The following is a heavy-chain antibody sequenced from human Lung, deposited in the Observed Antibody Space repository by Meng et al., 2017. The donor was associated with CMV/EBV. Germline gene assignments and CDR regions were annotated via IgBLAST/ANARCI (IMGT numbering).Heavy chain of an antibody. CDR1: GDSITNHNG. Sequence: QVRWLGPGPQLVKPSGPLPLTAPSPGDSITNHNGWAWVRQPPGKGLEWIGEIPHRGSSAYNPSLKSRVSMSIDKSKNQFSLKLTSVTAADTAVYHCLRRSGGSVWGQGTLVTVSS. CDR2: IPHRGSS. D-gene: IGHD3-10*01. V-gene: IGHV4-4*02. J-gene: IGHJ1*01. CDR3: LRRSGGSV.